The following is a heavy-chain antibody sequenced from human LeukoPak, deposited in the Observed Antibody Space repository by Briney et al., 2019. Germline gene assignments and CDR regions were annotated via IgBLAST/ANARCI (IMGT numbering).Heavy chain of an antibody. D-gene: IGHD3-10*01. Sequence: GGSLRHSRAASGFTLSRHGMYGVRQAPGRGLEGVAFIWYDGSNKLYGDSVKGRFSISRDNSKNTLYLQMNSLRPEDTAVYYCARDRYNGSGSYSRGPDYWGQGTLVTVSS. CDR1: GFTLSRHG. J-gene: IGHJ4*02. CDR3: ARDRYNGSGSYSRGPDY. V-gene: IGHV3-33*07. CDR2: IWYDGSNK.